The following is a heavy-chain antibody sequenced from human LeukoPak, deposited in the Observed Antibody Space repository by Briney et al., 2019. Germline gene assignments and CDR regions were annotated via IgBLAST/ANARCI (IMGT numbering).Heavy chain of an antibody. V-gene: IGHV1-69*04. CDR1: GGTFSSYA. CDR3: ASDPGVVRHRPPGRNFDY. J-gene: IGHJ4*02. CDR2: IIPILGIA. D-gene: IGHD2-15*01. Sequence: ASVKVSCKASGGTFSSYAISWVRQAPGQGLEWMGRIIPILGIANYARKFQGRVTITADKSTSTAYMELSSLRSEDTAVYYCASDPGVVRHRPPGRNFDYWGQGTLVTVSS.